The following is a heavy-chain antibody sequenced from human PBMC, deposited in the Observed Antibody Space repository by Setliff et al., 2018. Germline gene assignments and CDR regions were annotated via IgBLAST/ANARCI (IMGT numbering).Heavy chain of an antibody. CDR3: AGGQPLVRKYYYYMDV. CDR2: IIPMFGT. V-gene: IGHV1-69*01. Sequence: VKVSCKASGGTFSSYAISWVRQAPGQGLEWMGGIIPMFGTNYAQKFQGRVTITADESTSTAYMELSSLGSEDTAVYYCAGGQPLVRKYYYYMDVWGKGTTVTVSS. J-gene: IGHJ6*03. D-gene: IGHD3-10*01. CDR1: GGTFSSYA.